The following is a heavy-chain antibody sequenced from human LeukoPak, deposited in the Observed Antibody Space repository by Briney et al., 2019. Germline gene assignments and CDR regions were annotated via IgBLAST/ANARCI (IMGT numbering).Heavy chain of an antibody. J-gene: IGHJ4*02. D-gene: IGHD6-19*01. V-gene: IGHV1-69*01. CDR3: ARTSSGWYGGGDY. CDR2: IIPIFGTA. Sequence: SVKVSCKASGGTFSSYAISWVRQAPGQGLEWMGGIIPIFGTANYAQKFQGRVTITADESTSTAYMELSSLRSGDTAVYYCARTSSGWYGGGDYWGQGTLVTVSS. CDR1: GGTFSSYA.